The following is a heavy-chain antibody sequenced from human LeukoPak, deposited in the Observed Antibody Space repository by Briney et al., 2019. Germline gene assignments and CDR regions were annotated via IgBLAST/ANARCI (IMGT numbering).Heavy chain of an antibody. J-gene: IGHJ4*02. V-gene: IGHV3-48*04. CDR1: GFTFSNYS. CDR2: ISSSSSTI. D-gene: IGHD3-22*01. Sequence: GGSLRLSCAASGFTFSNYSMNWVRQAPGKGLEWVSYISSSSSTIYYADSVKGRFTISRDNAKNSLYLQMNSLRAEDTAVYYCARDLASSGYQRGIDYWGQGTLVTVSS. CDR3: ARDLASSGYQRGIDY.